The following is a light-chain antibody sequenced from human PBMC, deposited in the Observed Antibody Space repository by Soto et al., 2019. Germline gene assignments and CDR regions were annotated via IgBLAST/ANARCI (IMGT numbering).Light chain of an antibody. CDR1: QSISTY. CDR2: AAS. J-gene: IGKJ1*01. Sequence: DIQMTQSPSSLSASVGDRVTITCRASQSISTYLNWYQQKPGKDPKLLIYAASNLQSGVPSRFSGSGSGTDFTLTISSLQPEDFATYYCQQTYSTPRTFGQGTKVEIK. CDR3: QQTYSTPRT. V-gene: IGKV1-39*01.